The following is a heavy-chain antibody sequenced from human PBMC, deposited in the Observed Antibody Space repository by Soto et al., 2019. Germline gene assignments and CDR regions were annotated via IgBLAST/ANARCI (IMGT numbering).Heavy chain of an antibody. CDR1: VVSFSGYY. J-gene: IGHJ6*02. CDR3: ARYYRRSGYDFRLSYYYYGMDV. Sequence: PSETLSLTCAFYVVSFSGYYWSCIRHPPGKWLEWIGEINHSGSTNYNPSLKSRVTISVDTSKNQFSLKLSSVTAADTAVYYCARYYRRSGYDFRLSYYYYGMDVWGQGTTVTVSS. CDR2: INHSGST. V-gene: IGHV4-34*01. D-gene: IGHD5-12*01.